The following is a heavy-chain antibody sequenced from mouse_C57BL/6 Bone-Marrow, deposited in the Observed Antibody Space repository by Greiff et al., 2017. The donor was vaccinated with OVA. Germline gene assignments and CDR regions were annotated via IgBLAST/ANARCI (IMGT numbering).Heavy chain of an antibody. CDR1: GFTFSSYA. Sequence: EVHLVESGGGLVKPGGSLKLSCAASGFTFSSYAMSWVRQTPEQRLEWVATISDGGSYTYYPANVKGRFPISRDNAKNHLYLQMSHLKSEDTAMYYCARVDPTCFDYWGQGTTLTVSS. CDR3: ARVDPTCFDY. CDR2: ISDGGSYT. D-gene: IGHD4-1*02. V-gene: IGHV5-4*01. J-gene: IGHJ2*01.